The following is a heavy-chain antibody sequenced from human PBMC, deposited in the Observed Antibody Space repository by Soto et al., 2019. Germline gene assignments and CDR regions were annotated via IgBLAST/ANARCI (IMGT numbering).Heavy chain of an antibody. J-gene: IGHJ6*02. CDR2: ICGGGSSK. CDR3: AREPAAGTSGMEV. D-gene: IGHD6-13*01. V-gene: IGHV3-33*08. CDR1: GFTFSSYA. Sequence: GGSLRLSCAASGFTFSSYAMSWVRQAPGKGLEWVAVICGGGSSKYYADSVKGRFTISRDNSKNTLYLQMNSLRAEDTAVYYCAREPAAGTSGMEVWGQGTTVTVSS.